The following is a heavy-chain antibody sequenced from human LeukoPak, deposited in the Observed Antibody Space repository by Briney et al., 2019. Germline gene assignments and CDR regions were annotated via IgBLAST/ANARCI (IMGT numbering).Heavy chain of an antibody. D-gene: IGHD7-27*01. CDR3: MCWGTDNH. V-gene: IGHV3-7*01. CDR2: INPGGNEI. Sequence: PGGSLRLSRTFSGLTFRSYWMNWVRQAPGKGLEWVANINPGGNEIRSVDSVKGRSIISRDNAKNSLDLQMSSLRVEDTAVYYCMCWGTDNHWGQGILVTVS. CDR1: GLTFRSYW. J-gene: IGHJ4*02.